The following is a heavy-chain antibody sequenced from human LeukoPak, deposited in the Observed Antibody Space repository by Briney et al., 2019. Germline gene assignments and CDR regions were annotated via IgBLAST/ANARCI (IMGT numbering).Heavy chain of an antibody. D-gene: IGHD2-8*01. V-gene: IGHV3-74*01. J-gene: IGHJ4*02. CDR1: GFIFSSYW. CDR2: INSDGSTT. CDR3: ARDGGFCTNGVCFFDC. Sequence: GGSLRLSCAASGFIFSSYWMHWVRQAPGKGLVWVSRINSDGSTTSYADAVKRRFTISRDNAKHTLFLQMNSLRAEDTAVYYCARDGGFCTNGVCFFDCWGQGTLVTVSS.